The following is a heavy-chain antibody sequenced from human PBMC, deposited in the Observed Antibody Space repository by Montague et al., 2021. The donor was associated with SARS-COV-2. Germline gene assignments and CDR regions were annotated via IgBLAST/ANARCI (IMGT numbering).Heavy chain of an antibody. D-gene: IGHD3-3*01. CDR2: ISYDGSNK. CDR1: GFTFSSYG. CDR3: AGSLLEYYGMDV. Sequence: SLRLSCAASGFTFSSYGMHWVRQAPGKGLEWVAVISYDGSNKYYADSVKGRFTISRDNSKNKLYLQMNSLRAEDTAVYYCAGSLLEYYGMDVWGQGTTATVSS. J-gene: IGHJ6*02. V-gene: IGHV3-30*03.